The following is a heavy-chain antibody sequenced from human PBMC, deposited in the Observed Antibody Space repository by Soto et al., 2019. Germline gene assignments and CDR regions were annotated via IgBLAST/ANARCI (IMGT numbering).Heavy chain of an antibody. CDR2: ISSTGRYI. V-gene: IGHV3-21*01. CDR1: GFSFTISS. J-gene: IGHJ1*01. Sequence: GSMRLACAACGFSFTISSVNWVRQATGKGLEWVSSISSTGRYINYSDSVKGRFTISRDNAKNSLYLQMDSLRAEDTAVYYCARDPSDLWEPDQYLQNWGQGTLLTVSS. CDR3: ARDPSDLWEPDQYLQN. D-gene: IGHD1-26*01.